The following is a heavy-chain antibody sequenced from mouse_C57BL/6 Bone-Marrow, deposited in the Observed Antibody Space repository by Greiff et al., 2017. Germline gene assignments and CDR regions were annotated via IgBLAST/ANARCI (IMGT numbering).Heavy chain of an antibody. CDR2: IYPGSGNT. V-gene: IGHV1-66*01. D-gene: IGHD2-4*01. CDR1: GYSFTSYY. J-gene: IGHJ3*01. Sequence: VQLQQSGPELVKPGASVKISCKASGYSFTSYYIHWVKQRPGQGLEWIGWIYPGSGNTKYNEKFKGKATLTADTSSSTAYMQLSSLTSEDSAVYYCARDWGYDYDLAWFAYWGQGTLVTVSA. CDR3: ARDWGYDYDLAWFAY.